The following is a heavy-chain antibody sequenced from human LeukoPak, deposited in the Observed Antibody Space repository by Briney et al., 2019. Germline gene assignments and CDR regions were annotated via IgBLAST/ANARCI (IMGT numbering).Heavy chain of an antibody. D-gene: IGHD1-1*01. V-gene: IGHV3-21*01. CDR3: ARDALRTYYGMDV. J-gene: IGHJ6*02. Sequence: GGSLRLSCAASGFPFRSYNMNWVRQAPGKGLEWVSSILSSGTYIYYAETLKGRFTISRDNAKDSVYLQMNKLRAEDTAVYYCARDALRTYYGMDVWGQGTTVTVSS. CDR2: ILSSGTYI. CDR1: GFPFRSYN.